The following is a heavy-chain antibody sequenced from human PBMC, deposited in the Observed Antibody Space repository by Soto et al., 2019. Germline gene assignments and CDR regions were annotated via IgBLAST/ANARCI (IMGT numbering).Heavy chain of an antibody. D-gene: IGHD6-19*01. Sequence: PSETLSLTCTVSGDSVSSGGYYWSWIRQPPGKGVEWIGYIYSSGSANYNPSLKRRVTISRDTSKNQISLKVASVTAADTAGYYCARGFSSVSMDVWGQGTKVTVSS. CDR1: GDSVSSGGYY. CDR3: ARGFSSVSMDV. CDR2: IYSSGSA. J-gene: IGHJ6*02. V-gene: IGHV4-61*08.